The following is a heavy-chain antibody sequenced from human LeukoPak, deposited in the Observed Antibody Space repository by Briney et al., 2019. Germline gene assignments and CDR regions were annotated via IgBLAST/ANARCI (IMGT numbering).Heavy chain of an antibody. V-gene: IGHV1-2*02. J-gene: IGHJ4*02. CDR1: GYTFTGYY. Sequence: GASVKVSCKASGYTFTGYYIHWVRQAPGQGLEWMGWINPNSGGTNYAQKFQGRVTMTRDTSISTAYMELSRLRSDDTAVYYCARVSYYDSSGYDYWGQGTLVTVSS. D-gene: IGHD3-22*01. CDR2: INPNSGGT. CDR3: ARVSYYDSSGYDY.